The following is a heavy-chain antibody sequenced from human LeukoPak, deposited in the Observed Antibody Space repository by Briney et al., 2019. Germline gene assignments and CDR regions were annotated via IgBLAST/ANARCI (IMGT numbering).Heavy chain of an antibody. CDR2: MNPNSGNT. CDR3: ARTYYYDSSGYLDYFDY. J-gene: IGHJ4*02. CDR1: GYTFASYD. Sequence: GASVKVSCKASGYTFASYDINWVRQATGQGLEWMGWMNPNSGNTGYAQKFQGRVTMTRNTSISTAYMELSSLRSEDTAVYYCARTYYYDSSGYLDYFDYWGQGTLVTVSS. V-gene: IGHV1-8*01. D-gene: IGHD3-22*01.